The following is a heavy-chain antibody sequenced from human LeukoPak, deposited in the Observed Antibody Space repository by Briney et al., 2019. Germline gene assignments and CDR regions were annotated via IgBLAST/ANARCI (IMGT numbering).Heavy chain of an antibody. CDR3: AMTPLSGYALNWFDP. Sequence: SETLSLTCTVSGGSISSSSYYWGWIRQPPGKGLEWIGSIYYSGSTYYNPSLKSRVTISVDTPKNQFSLKLSSVTAADTAVYYCAMTPLSGYALNWFDPWGQGTLVTVSS. J-gene: IGHJ5*02. V-gene: IGHV4-39*01. D-gene: IGHD5-12*01. CDR1: GGSISSSSYY. CDR2: IYYSGST.